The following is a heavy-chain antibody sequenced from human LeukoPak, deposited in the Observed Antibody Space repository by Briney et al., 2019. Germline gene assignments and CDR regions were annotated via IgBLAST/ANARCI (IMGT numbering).Heavy chain of an antibody. J-gene: IGHJ4*02. CDR3: ARPSRGYSYEFDY. CDR1: GGSISSSSYY. V-gene: IGHV4-39*01. D-gene: IGHD5-18*01. CDR2: IYYSGST. Sequence: SETLSLTCTVSGGSISSSSYYWGWIRQPPGKGLEWTGSIYYSGSTYYNPSLKSRVTISVDTSKNQFSLKLSSVTAADTAVYYCARPSRGYSYEFDYWGQGTLVTVSS.